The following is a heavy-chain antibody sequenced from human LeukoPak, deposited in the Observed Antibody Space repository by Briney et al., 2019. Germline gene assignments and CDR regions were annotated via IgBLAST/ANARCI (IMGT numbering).Heavy chain of an antibody. CDR2: IYYSGSA. J-gene: IGHJ4*02. Sequence: SETLSLTCAVSGGSISSGGYYWSWIRQHPGKGLEWIGYIYYSGSAYYNPSLKSRVTISVDTSENQFSLKLSSVTAADTAVYYCARVNYGSATKEDYWGQGTLVTVSS. V-gene: IGHV4-31*11. CDR3: ARVNYGSATKEDY. D-gene: IGHD3-10*01. CDR1: GGSISSGGYY.